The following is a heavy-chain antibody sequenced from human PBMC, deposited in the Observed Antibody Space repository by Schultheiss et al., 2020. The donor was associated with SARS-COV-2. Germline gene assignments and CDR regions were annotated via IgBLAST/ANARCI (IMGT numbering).Heavy chain of an antibody. D-gene: IGHD3-10*01. CDR2: ISSSGSTI. Sequence: GGSLRLSCAASGFTFSSYEMNWVRQAPGKGLEWVSYISSSGSTIYYADSVKGRFTISRDNAKNTLYIQMNSLRAEDTAVYYCASLITMVRGAAPDYWGQGTLVTVSS. V-gene: IGHV3-48*03. CDR1: GFTFSSYE. CDR3: ASLITMVRGAAPDY. J-gene: IGHJ4*02.